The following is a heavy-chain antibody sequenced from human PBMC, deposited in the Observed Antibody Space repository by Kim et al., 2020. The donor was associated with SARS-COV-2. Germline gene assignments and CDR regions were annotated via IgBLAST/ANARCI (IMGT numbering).Heavy chain of an antibody. J-gene: IGHJ6*02. Sequence: GGSLRLSCAASGFTFSNAWTSWVRQAPGKGLEWVGRIKSKTDGGTTDYAAPVKGRFTISRDDSKNTLYLQMNSLKTEDTAVYYCTTDYLWFGESSAGGMDVWGQGTTVTVSS. D-gene: IGHD3-10*01. CDR2: IKSKTDGGTT. V-gene: IGHV3-15*01. CDR1: GFTFSNAW. CDR3: TTDYLWFGESSAGGMDV.